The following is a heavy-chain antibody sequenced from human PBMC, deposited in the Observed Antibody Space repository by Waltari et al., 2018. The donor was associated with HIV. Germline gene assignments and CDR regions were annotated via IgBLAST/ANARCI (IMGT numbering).Heavy chain of an antibody. CDR1: GGSISSSSYY. J-gene: IGHJ6*02. Sequence: QLQLQESGPGLVKPSETLSLTCTVSGGSISSSSYYWGWIRQPPGKGLEWIGSIYYSGSTYYNPSLKSRVTISVDTSKNQFSLKLSSVTAADTAVYYCARDRSEYYGMDVWGQGTTVTVSS. CDR2: IYYSGST. CDR3: ARDRSEYYGMDV. D-gene: IGHD3-3*01. V-gene: IGHV4-39*07.